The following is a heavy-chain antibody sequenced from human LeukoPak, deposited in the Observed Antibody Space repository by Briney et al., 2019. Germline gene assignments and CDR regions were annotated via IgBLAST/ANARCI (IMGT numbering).Heavy chain of an antibody. Sequence: GESLKISCKGSGYSFTNYWIGWVRQMPGKGLEWLGIIYPGDSDTRYGPSFQGQVTISADKSISTAYLQWSSLKASDTAMYYCARHGGGGSGGNSGFDYWGQGTLVTVSS. D-gene: IGHD4-23*01. CDR2: IYPGDSDT. V-gene: IGHV5-51*01. CDR1: GYSFTNYW. J-gene: IGHJ4*02. CDR3: ARHGGGGSGGNSGFDY.